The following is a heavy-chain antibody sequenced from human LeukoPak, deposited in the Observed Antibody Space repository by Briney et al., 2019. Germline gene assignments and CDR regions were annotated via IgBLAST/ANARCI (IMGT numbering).Heavy chain of an antibody. V-gene: IGHV1-69*13. D-gene: IGHD6-13*01. CDR2: IIPIFGTA. Sequence: SVKVSCKASGGTFSSYAISWVRQAPGQGLEWMGGIIPIFGTANYAQKFQGRVTITADESTSTAYMELSSLRSEDTAVYYCARDGPIAAAYDYWGQGTLVTVSS. CDR3: ARDGPIAAAYDY. J-gene: IGHJ4*02. CDR1: GGTFSSYA.